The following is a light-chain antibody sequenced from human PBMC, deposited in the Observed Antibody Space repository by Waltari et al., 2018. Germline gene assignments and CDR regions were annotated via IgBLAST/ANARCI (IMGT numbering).Light chain of an antibody. V-gene: IGKV3-15*01. J-gene: IGKJ5*01. CDR1: QTVSSN. CDR3: QRYNRWPPIT. Sequence: MTQSPATLSAFPGESATLTCRHSQTVSSNLAWYQQRPGQAPRPLIFDASTRAPSVPARFRGSGSGTEFTLTIRSLQSEDSAFYYCQRYNRWPPITFGQGTRLEIK. CDR2: DAS.